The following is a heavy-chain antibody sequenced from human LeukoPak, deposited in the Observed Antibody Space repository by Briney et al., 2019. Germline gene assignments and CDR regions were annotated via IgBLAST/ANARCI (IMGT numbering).Heavy chain of an antibody. D-gene: IGHD3-22*01. V-gene: IGHV3-48*01. J-gene: IGHJ4*02. CDR3: ARGGLYYDTSAYYYMNY. CDR2: ITTAGNVI. CDR1: GFTFSTYN. Sequence: GGSLRLSCAASGFTFSTYNMHWVRQAPGKGLEWISYITTAGNVIFYADSVKGRFTISRDEAKNSLYLQMDSLRAEDTAFYYCARGGLYYDTSAYYYMNYWGQGTPVTVSS.